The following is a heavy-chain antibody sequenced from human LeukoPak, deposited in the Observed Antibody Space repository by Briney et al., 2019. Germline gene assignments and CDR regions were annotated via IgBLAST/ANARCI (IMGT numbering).Heavy chain of an antibody. J-gene: IGHJ4*02. CDR2: IYYSGST. V-gene: IGHV4-59*01. Sequence: PSETLSLTCTVSGGSISSYYWSWIRQPPGKGLEWIGYIYYSGSTNYNPSLKSRVTISVDTSKNQFSLKLSSVTAADTAVYYCARDIGSGSFDYWGRGTLVTVSS. CDR1: GGSISSYY. CDR3: ARDIGSGSFDY. D-gene: IGHD3-10*01.